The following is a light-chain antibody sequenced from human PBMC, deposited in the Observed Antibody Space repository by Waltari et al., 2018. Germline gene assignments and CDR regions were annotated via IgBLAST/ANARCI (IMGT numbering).Light chain of an antibody. CDR1: QSVSYSSNDKKF. V-gene: IGKV4-1*01. J-gene: IGKJ4*01. CDR3: QQYYTTPVT. CDR2: WAS. Sequence: DIVMTQSPDSLAVSLGERATIKCKYSQSVSYSSNDKKFLAWYQQKGGQPPKLLISWASTRESGVPDRFSGSGSGADFALTISSLQAEDLAVYYCQQYYTTPVTFGGGTKVEI.